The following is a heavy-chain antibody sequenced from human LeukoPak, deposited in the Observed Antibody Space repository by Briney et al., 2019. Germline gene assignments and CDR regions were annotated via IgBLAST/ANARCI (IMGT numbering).Heavy chain of an antibody. CDR2: INPNSGGT. J-gene: IGHJ4*02. D-gene: IGHD3-9*01. CDR1: GYTFTGYY. V-gene: IGHV1-2*02. CDR3: ARDQLLRYFDWLLPYEYYFDY. Sequence: GASVKVSCKASGYTFTGYYMHWVRQAPGQGLEWMGWINPNSGGTNYAQKFQGRVTMTRDTSISTAYMELSRLRSDDTAVYYCARDQLLRYFDWLLPYEYYFDYWGQGTLDTVSS.